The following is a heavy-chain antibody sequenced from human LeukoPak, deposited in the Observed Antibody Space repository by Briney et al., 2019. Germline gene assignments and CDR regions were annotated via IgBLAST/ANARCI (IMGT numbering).Heavy chain of an antibody. Sequence: PGGSLRLSCAASGFTFSSYAMHWVRQAPGKGLEWVAVISYDGSNKYYADSVKGRFTISRDNPKNTLYLQMNSLRAEDTAVYYCARDYVNYYYGMDVWGQGTTVTVSS. CDR2: ISYDGSNK. J-gene: IGHJ6*02. CDR3: ARDYVNYYYGMDV. CDR1: GFTFSSYA. V-gene: IGHV3-30-3*01. D-gene: IGHD3-10*02.